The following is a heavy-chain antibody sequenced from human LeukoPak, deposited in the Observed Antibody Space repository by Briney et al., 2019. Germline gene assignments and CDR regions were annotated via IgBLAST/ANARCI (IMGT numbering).Heavy chain of an antibody. CDR2: IYYSGST. CDR1: GGSISSYY. V-gene: IGHV4-59*01. Sequence: SETLSLTCTVSGGSISSYYWSWIRQPPGKGLEWIGYIYYSGSTNYNPSLKSRVTISVDTSKNQFSLKLSSVTAADTAVYYCARRGSSGWYGGMIDYWGRGTLVTVSS. CDR3: ARRGSSGWYGGMIDY. J-gene: IGHJ4*02. D-gene: IGHD6-19*01.